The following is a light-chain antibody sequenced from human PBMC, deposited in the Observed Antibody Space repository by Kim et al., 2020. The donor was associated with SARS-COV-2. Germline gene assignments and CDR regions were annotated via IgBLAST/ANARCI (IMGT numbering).Light chain of an antibody. Sequence: TQPPSASGTPGQRVTISCSGSSSNIGSNTVNWYQQFPGTAPQLLIYTDDRRPSGVSERVSCSKSGTSASLAISALRTEDEADYYCATWDDSLDVWMFGGGTKVTVL. CDR3: ATWDDSLDVWM. J-gene: IGLJ3*02. CDR2: TDD. CDR1: SSNIGSNT. V-gene: IGLV1-44*01.